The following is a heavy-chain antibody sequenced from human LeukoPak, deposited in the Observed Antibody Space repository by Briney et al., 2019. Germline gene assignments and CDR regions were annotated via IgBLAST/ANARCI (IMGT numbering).Heavy chain of an antibody. CDR3: ARGISVAGTGYYYYMDV. V-gene: IGHV1-69*06. Sequence: GSSVKVSCKASGGTFSSYAISWVRQAPGQGLEWMGGIIPIFGTANYAQKFQGRVTITADKSTSTAYMELSSLRSEDTAVYYCARGISVAGTGYYYYMDVWGKGTTVTVSS. CDR2: IIPIFGTA. D-gene: IGHD6-19*01. CDR1: GGTFSSYA. J-gene: IGHJ6*03.